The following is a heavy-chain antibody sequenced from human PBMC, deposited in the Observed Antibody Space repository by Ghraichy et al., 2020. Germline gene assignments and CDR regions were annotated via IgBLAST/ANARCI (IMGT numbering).Heavy chain of an antibody. Sequence: GSLNISCTVSGGSISSSSYYWVWIRQPPGKGLEWIGSIYYSGSTYYKPSLKSRVTISVDTSKNQFSLKLSSVTAADTAVYYCAIITIFGVVTGGYYGVDVWGQGTTVTVSS. CDR2: IYYSGST. V-gene: IGHV4-39*01. CDR1: GGSISSSSYY. J-gene: IGHJ6*02. CDR3: AIITIFGVVTGGYYGVDV. D-gene: IGHD3-3*01.